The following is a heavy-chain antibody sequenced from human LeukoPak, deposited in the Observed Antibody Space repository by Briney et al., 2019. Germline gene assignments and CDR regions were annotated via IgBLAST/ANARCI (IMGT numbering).Heavy chain of an antibody. CDR3: ARGLEGIASAGTEYWFDP. CDR1: GDSISNHY. Sequence: SETLSLTCTVSGDSISNHYWSWIRQPPGKGLDWIGYIYDNGITKYNPSLKSRVTISVDTSKNQFSLRLSSVTAADTAVYYCARGLEGIASAGTEYWFDPWGQGTLVIVSS. CDR2: IYDNGIT. V-gene: IGHV4-59*11. D-gene: IGHD6-13*01. J-gene: IGHJ5*02.